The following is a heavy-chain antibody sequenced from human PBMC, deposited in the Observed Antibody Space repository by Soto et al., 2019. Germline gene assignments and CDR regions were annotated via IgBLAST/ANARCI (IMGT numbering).Heavy chain of an antibody. CDR2: INQVGIT. D-gene: IGHD3-3*01. J-gene: IGHJ4*02. CDR1: GGSFRGFY. V-gene: IGHV4-34*01. Sequence: QVQLQQWGAGLLKPSETLSLTCAVSGGSFRGFYWTWIRQSPGKGLEWLGDINQVGITNYNPSLKSRVTIPVDTSKSQFSLKLSSGTAADTAVYYCARAHDFWGGRQQPIASWGQGTLVTVSS. CDR3: ARAHDFWGGRQQPIAS.